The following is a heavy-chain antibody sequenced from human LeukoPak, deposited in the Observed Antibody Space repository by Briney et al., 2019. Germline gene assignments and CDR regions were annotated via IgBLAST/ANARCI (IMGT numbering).Heavy chain of an antibody. Sequence: GRSLRLSCAASGFTFSSYAMHWVRQAPGKGLEWVAVISYDVNYKYYADSVKGRFTISRDNSKNTLYLQMNSLRAEDTAVYYCARELSRDRNFDYWGQGTLVTVSS. CDR2: ISYDVNYK. V-gene: IGHV3-30*04. J-gene: IGHJ4*02. D-gene: IGHD3-16*02. CDR1: GFTFSSYA. CDR3: ARELSRDRNFDY.